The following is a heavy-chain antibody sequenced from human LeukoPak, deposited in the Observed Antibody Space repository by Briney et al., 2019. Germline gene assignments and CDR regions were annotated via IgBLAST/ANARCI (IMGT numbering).Heavy chain of an antibody. V-gene: IGHV4-34*01. Sequence: SETLSLTCAVYGRSFSGYYWSWIRQPPGKGLEWIGEINHSGSTNYNPSLKSRVTISVDTSKNQFSPKLSSVTAADTAVYYCARVGSGSSSSYWGQGTLVTVSS. CDR2: INHSGST. CDR1: GRSFSGYY. J-gene: IGHJ4*02. D-gene: IGHD2-2*01. CDR3: ARVGSGSSSSY.